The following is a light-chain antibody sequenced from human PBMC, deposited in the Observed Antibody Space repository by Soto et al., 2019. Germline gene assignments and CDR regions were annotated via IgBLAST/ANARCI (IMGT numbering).Light chain of an antibody. Sequence: EIVLTQSPATLSFSPGDRATLSCRASQSIATYLGWYQQKPGQAPRLLIYSASNRANGIPPRFSGSGSGTDFTLTISSLEPEDFSGYYCQQRYEWPVAFGHGKRLEI. J-gene: IGKJ5*01. V-gene: IGKV3-11*01. CDR3: QQRYEWPVA. CDR2: SAS. CDR1: QSIATY.